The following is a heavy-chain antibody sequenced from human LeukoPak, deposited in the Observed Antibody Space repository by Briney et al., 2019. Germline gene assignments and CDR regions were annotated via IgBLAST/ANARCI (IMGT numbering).Heavy chain of an antibody. Sequence: GGSLRLSCAASGFTFSSYSMNWVRQAPGKGLEWVSSISSSSSYIYYADSVKGRFTISRDNAKNSLYLQMNSLRAEDTAVYYCAKGAKRLGYCSGGACYSNYDYYYMDVWGKGTTVTISS. D-gene: IGHD2-15*01. J-gene: IGHJ6*03. V-gene: IGHV3-21*01. CDR2: ISSSSSYI. CDR3: AKGAKRLGYCSGGACYSNYDYYYMDV. CDR1: GFTFSSYS.